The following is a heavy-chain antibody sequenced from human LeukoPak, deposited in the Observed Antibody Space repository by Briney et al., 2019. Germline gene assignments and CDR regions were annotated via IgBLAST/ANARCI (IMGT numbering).Heavy chain of an antibody. V-gene: IGHV1-2*02. D-gene: IGHD4-17*01. CDR1: GYTFTGHY. Sequence: ASVKVSCKASGYTFTGHYIHWVRQAPGQGLEWMGWINPKSGGTNYAQKFQGRVTMTRDTSISTAYMELSRLRSDDTAVYYCARERGGDYDAFDIWGQGTMVTVSS. CDR2: INPKSGGT. J-gene: IGHJ3*02. CDR3: ARERGGDYDAFDI.